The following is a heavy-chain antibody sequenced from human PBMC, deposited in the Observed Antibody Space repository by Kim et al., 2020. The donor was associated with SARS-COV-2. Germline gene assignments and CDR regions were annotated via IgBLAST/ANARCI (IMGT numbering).Heavy chain of an antibody. J-gene: IGHJ4*02. CDR2: ISYDGSNK. CDR3: ARDSSGYHWFDY. D-gene: IGHD3-22*01. Sequence: GGSLRLSCAASGFTFSSYAMHWVRQAPGKGLEWVADISYDGSNKYYADSVKGRFTISRDNSKNTLYLQMNSLRAEDTAVYYCARDSSGYHWFDYWGQGTLFTVSS. V-gene: IGHV3-30-3*01. CDR1: GFTFSSYA.